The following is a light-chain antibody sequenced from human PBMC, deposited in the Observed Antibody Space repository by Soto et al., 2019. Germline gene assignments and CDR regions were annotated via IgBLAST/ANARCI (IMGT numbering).Light chain of an antibody. CDR3: QQYRKWPPWT. CDR1: QSLSDN. J-gene: IGKJ1*01. Sequence: EIVMTPSPATLACSPGETVTLSCRASQSLSDNLAWYQQNPGQAPRLLIFRASTRATGVPARFSGIGSGTEFTLTIRGLQSEDFAVYYGQQYRKWPPWTFGPGTKVDIK. V-gene: IGKV3-15*01. CDR2: RAS.